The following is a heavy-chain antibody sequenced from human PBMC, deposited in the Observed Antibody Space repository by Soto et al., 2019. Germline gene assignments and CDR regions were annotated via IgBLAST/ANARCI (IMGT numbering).Heavy chain of an antibody. V-gene: IGHV4-31*03. Sequence: SETLSLTCTVSGGSISSGGYYWSWIRQHPGKGLEWIGYIYYSGSTYYNPSLKSRVAISVDTSKNQFSLKLSSVTAADTVVYYCARMVCSSTSCYYYYGMDVWGQGTTVTVSS. J-gene: IGHJ6*02. CDR3: ARMVCSSTSCYYYYGMDV. CDR2: IYYSGST. D-gene: IGHD2-2*01. CDR1: GGSISSGGYY.